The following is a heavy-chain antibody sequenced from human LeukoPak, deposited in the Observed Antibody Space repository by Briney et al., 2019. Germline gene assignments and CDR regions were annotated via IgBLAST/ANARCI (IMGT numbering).Heavy chain of an antibody. J-gene: IGHJ3*02. Sequence: PGGSLRLSCAASGFTFSSYAMSWVRQAPGKGLEWVSAISGSGGSTYYADSVKGRFTISRDNSKNTLYLQMNSLRAEDTAVYYCAKVIETNYDFWSGYYGIGAFDIWGQGTMVTVSS. CDR2: ISGSGGST. CDR1: GFTFSSYA. CDR3: AKVIETNYDFWSGYYGIGAFDI. V-gene: IGHV3-23*01. D-gene: IGHD3-3*01.